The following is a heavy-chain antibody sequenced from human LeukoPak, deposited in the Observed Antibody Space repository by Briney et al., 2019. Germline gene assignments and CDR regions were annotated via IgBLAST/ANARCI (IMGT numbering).Heavy chain of an antibody. D-gene: IGHD4-17*01. Sequence: GGSLRLSCAASGFTFSSYSMNWVRQAPGKGLEWVSSISSRSSYIYYADSVKGRFTIPRDNAKKSLYLQMNSLRAEDTAIYYCARVEATVTSNVFDYWGQGTLVTVSS. V-gene: IGHV3-21*01. CDR1: GFTFSSYS. CDR3: ARVEATVTSNVFDY. CDR2: ISSRSSYI. J-gene: IGHJ4*02.